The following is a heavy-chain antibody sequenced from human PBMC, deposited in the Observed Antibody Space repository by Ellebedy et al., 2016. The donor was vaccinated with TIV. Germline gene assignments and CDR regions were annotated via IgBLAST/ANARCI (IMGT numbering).Heavy chain of an antibody. CDR1: GFTFGSYA. D-gene: IGHD3-3*01. CDR2: ISYDGSNK. V-gene: IGHV3-30-3*01. CDR3: ARDNLEWLVSYYFDY. J-gene: IGHJ4*02. Sequence: GESLKISCVASGFTFGSYAMHWVRQAPGKGLEWVAVISYDGSNKYYADSVKGRFTISRDTSKNTLYLQMNSLRAEDTALYYCARDNLEWLVSYYFDYWGQGTLVTVSS.